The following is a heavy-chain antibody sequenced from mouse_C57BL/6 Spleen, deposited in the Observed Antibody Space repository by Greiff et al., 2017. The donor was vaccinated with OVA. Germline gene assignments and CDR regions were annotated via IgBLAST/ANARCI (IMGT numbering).Heavy chain of an antibody. V-gene: IGHV1-82*01. J-gene: IGHJ4*01. D-gene: IGHD1-1*01. CDR2: IYPGDGDT. CDR3: AREGIYYYGSSYTDYAMDY. Sequence: QVQLQQSGPELVKPGASVKISCKASGYAFSSSWMNWVKQRPGKGLEWIGRIYPGDGDTNYNGKFKGKATLTADKSSSTAYMQLSSLTSEDSAVYFCAREGIYYYGSSYTDYAMDYWGQGTSVTVSS. CDR1: GYAFSSSW.